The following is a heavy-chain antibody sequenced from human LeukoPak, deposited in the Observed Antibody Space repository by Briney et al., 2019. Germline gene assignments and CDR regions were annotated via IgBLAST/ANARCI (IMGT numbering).Heavy chain of an antibody. CDR2: TYYRSKWYN. D-gene: IGHD2-21*01. V-gene: IGHV6-1*01. CDR3: AMGESCGGDCYSSFDY. J-gene: IGHJ4*02. CDR1: GDSVSSNSAA. Sequence: SQTLSLTCAISGDSVSSNSAAWNWIRQSPSRALEWLGRTYYRSKWYNDYAVSVKSRITINPDTSKNQFSLQLNSVTPEDTAVYYCAMGESCGGDCYSSFDYWGQGTLVTVSS.